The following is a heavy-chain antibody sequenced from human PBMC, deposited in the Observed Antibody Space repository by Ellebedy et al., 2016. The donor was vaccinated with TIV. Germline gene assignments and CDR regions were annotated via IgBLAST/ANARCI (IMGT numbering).Heavy chain of an antibody. J-gene: IGHJ4*02. CDR1: GFTFSCCA. V-gene: IGHV3-23*01. Sequence: PGGSLRLSCAASGFTFSCCAMSWVRQAPGKGLEWGSVISNSGDTTYADSVRGRFTISRDTSINTLYLQMNSLRADDTAIYYCAKLAGISSWYAEYWGQGTLVTVSS. CDR2: ISNSGDTT. D-gene: IGHD6-13*01. CDR3: AKLAGISSWYAEY.